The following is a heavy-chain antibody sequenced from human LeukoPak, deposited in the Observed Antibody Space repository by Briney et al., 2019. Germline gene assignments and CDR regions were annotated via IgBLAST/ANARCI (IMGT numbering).Heavy chain of an antibody. Sequence: SETLSLTCTVSGGSISSGGYYWGWIRQPPGKGLEWIGSIYYSGSTYYNPSLKSRVTISVDTSKNQFSLKLSSVTAADTAVYYCARHNYDSSGYYQRYFDYWGQGTLVTVSS. CDR3: ARHNYDSSGYYQRYFDY. CDR1: GGSISSGGYY. D-gene: IGHD3-22*01. J-gene: IGHJ4*02. V-gene: IGHV4-39*01. CDR2: IYYSGST.